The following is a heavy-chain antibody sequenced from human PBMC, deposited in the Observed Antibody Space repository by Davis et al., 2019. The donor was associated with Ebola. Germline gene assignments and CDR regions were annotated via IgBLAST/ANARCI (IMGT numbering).Heavy chain of an antibody. CDR2: IKQDGSEK. CDR1: GFTFSSYW. CDR3: ATDVVVTARYFQH. D-gene: IGHD2-21*02. J-gene: IGHJ1*01. Sequence: GESLKISCAASGFTFSSYWMSWVRQAPGKGLEWVANIKQDGSEKYYVDSVKGRFTISRDNAKNSLYLQMNSLRAEDTAVYYCATDVVVTARYFQHWGQGTLVTVSS. V-gene: IGHV3-7*03.